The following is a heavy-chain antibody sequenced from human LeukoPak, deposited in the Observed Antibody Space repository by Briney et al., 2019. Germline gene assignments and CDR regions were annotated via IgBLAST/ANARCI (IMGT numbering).Heavy chain of an antibody. D-gene: IGHD3-16*01. CDR3: ARGGGLDV. CDR2: INHNGNVN. Sequence: GGSLRLSCAASGFTFSSYWMNWARQAPGKGLEWVASINHNGNVNYYVDSVKGRFTISRDNAKSSLYLQMSNLRAEGTAVYFCARGGGLDVWGQGATVTVSS. V-gene: IGHV3-7*03. CDR1: GFTFSSYW. J-gene: IGHJ6*02.